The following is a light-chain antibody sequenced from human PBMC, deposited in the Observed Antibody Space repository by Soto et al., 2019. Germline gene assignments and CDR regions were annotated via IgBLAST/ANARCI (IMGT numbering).Light chain of an antibody. CDR1: QSVSSY. V-gene: IGKV3-15*01. CDR3: QQNQDCPGT. J-gene: IGKJ1*01. Sequence: ELVLAESAGSVSFCGRRISTLSCRASQSVSSYLAWFQQKPGQAPRLLIYDASTRATGIPVRFSGSGSGTEFPLTITSLPSEDFRISYCQQNQDCPGTFGQGTQVDIK. CDR2: DAS.